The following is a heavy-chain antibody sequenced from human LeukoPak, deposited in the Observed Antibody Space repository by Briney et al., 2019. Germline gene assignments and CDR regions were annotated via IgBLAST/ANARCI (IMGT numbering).Heavy chain of an antibody. Sequence: PGGSLRLSCAASGFTFSSYSMNWVRQAPGKGLEWVSSISSSSSYLYYAYSVKGRFTISRDHAKNSRYLQMNSLRAEDTAVYYCARDPPSRRGAMVLGEADYWGQGTLVTVSS. CDR1: GFTFSSYS. CDR2: ISSSSSYL. J-gene: IGHJ4*02. V-gene: IGHV3-21*01. CDR3: ARDPPSRRGAMVLGEADY. D-gene: IGHD5-18*01.